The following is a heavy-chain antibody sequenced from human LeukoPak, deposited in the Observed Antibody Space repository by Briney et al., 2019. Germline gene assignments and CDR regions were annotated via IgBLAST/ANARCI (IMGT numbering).Heavy chain of an antibody. V-gene: IGHV4-39*07. J-gene: IGHJ4*02. CDR1: GGSISSSNYY. D-gene: IGHD2-2*01. CDR3: ARDSCSSTSCRKKFDY. Sequence: PSETLSLTCTVSGGSISSSNYYWGRIRQPPGKGLEWIGSIYYSGSTYYNPSLKSRVTISVDTSKNQFSLKLSSVTAADTAVYYCARDSCSSTSCRKKFDYWGQGTLVTVSS. CDR2: IYYSGST.